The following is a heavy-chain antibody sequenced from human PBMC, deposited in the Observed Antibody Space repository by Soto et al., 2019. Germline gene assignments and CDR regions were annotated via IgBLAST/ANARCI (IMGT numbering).Heavy chain of an antibody. Sequence: KVSCKASGGTFSSYAISWVRQAPGQGLEWMGGIIPIFGTANYAQKFQGRVTITADKSTSTAYMELSSLRSEDTAVYYCARGYRGGGYYFDYWGKGTLVTVSS. CDR1: GGTFSSYA. CDR2: IIPIFGTA. J-gene: IGHJ4*02. CDR3: ARGYRGGGYYFDY. D-gene: IGHD6-25*01. V-gene: IGHV1-69*06.